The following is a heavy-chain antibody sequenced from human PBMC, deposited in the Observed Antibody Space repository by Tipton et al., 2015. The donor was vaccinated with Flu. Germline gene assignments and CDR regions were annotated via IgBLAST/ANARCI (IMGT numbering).Heavy chain of an antibody. CDR3: ARVCPNDGDCYFDF. CDR2: IYYSGNT. CDR1: GGSVSSGSDY. V-gene: IGHV4-61*01. Sequence: TLSLTCTVSGGSVSSGSDYWSWIRQPPGKGLECIGYIYYSGNTNYKPSLKSRVTMSVDTSKNQFSLKLSSVTAADTAVYYCARVCPNDGDCYFDFWGQGTLVTVSS. D-gene: IGHD2-21*02. J-gene: IGHJ4*02.